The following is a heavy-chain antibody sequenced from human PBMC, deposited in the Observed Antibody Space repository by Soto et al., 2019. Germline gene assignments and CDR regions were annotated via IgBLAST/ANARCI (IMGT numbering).Heavy chain of an antibody. D-gene: IGHD1-26*01. CDR1: GFTFDDYA. V-gene: IGHV3-9*01. Sequence: EVQLVESGGGLVQPGRSLRLSCAASGFTFDDYAMHWVRQALGKGLEWVSGISWNGGSIGYADSVKGRFNLSRDNAKNSLYLQMNSLRAEDTALYYCARTRGSYYGFFEYWGQGTLVTVSS. CDR2: ISWNGGSI. J-gene: IGHJ4*02. CDR3: ARTRGSYYGFFEY.